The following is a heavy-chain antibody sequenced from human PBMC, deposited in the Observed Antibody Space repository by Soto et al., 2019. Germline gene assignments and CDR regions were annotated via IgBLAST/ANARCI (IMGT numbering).Heavy chain of an antibody. CDR1: GYTFTSYD. V-gene: IGHV1-8*01. CDR2: MNPNSGNT. CDR3: ARERTGTTSNWFAP. D-gene: IGHD1-7*01. Sequence: QVQLVQSGAEVKKPGASVKVSCKASGYTFTSYDINWVRQATGQGLEWMGWMNPNSGNTVYAQKFQGRVTMTRNTSISTAYMELSSLRSEDTAVYYCARERTGTTSNWFAPWGQGTLVTVSS. J-gene: IGHJ5*02.